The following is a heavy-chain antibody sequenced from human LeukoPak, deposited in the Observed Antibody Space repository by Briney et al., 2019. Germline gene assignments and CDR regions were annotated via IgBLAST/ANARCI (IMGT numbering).Heavy chain of an antibody. J-gene: IGHJ6*02. Sequence: GGSLRLSCAASGFTFSSYAMSWVRQAPGKGLEWVSAISGSGGSTYYADSVKGRFTISRDNSKNTLYLQMNSLRAEDTAVYYCVKDGNWVYYYGMDVWGQGTTVTVSS. CDR3: VKDGNWVYYYGMDV. CDR2: ISGSGGST. V-gene: IGHV3-23*01. CDR1: GFTFSSYA. D-gene: IGHD4-23*01.